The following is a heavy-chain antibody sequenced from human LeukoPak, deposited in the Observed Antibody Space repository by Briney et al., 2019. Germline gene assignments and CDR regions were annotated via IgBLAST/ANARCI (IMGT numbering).Heavy chain of an antibody. CDR1: GGSISSYY. V-gene: IGHV4-59*12. CDR2: IYYSGST. CDR3: ARDRYFDY. Sequence: SETLSLTCTVSGGSISSYYWSWIRQPPGKGLEWIGYIYYSGSTNYNPSLKSRVTISVDTSKNQFSLKLSSVTAADTAVYYCARDRYFDYWGQGTLVTVFS. J-gene: IGHJ4*02.